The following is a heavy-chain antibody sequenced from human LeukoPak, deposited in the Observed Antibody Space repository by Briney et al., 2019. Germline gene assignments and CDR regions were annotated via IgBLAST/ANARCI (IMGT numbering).Heavy chain of an antibody. CDR3: ARDIVPYYFDY. Sequence: PSETLSLTCTVSGGSISSYHWSWIRQPPGKGLEWIGYIYYSGSTNYNPSLKSRVTISVDTSKNQFSLKLSSVTAADTAVYYCARDIVPYYFDYWGQGTLVTVSS. V-gene: IGHV4-59*01. J-gene: IGHJ4*02. CDR1: GGSISSYH. D-gene: IGHD1-26*01. CDR2: IYYSGST.